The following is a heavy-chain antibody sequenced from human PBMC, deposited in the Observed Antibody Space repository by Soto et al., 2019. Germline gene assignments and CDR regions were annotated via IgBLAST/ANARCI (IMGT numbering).Heavy chain of an antibody. CDR3: ARADIVVVVAAVTGAFDI. Sequence: QVQLQESGPGLVKPSQTLSLTCTVSGGSISSGDYYWSWIRQPPGKGLEWIGYIYYSGSTYYNPSLQNRVTISVDTSKNQFSLKLSSVTAADTAVYYCARADIVVVVAAVTGAFDIWGQGTMVTVSS. CDR1: GGSISSGDYY. J-gene: IGHJ3*02. V-gene: IGHV4-30-4*01. D-gene: IGHD2-15*01. CDR2: IYYSGST.